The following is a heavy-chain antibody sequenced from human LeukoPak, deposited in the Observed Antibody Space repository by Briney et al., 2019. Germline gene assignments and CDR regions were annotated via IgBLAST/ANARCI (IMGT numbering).Heavy chain of an antibody. CDR3: ARDYGVDCSSTSCYENGDYYYYYYMDV. CDR1: GYTFTSYG. CDR2: ISAYNGNT. Sequence: ASVKVSCKASGYTFTSYGISWVRQAPGQGLEWMGWISAYNGNTNYAQKLQGRVTMTTDTSTSTASMELRSLRSDDTAVYYCARDYGVDCSSTSCYENGDYYYYYYMDVWGKGTTVTVSS. J-gene: IGHJ6*03. V-gene: IGHV1-18*01. D-gene: IGHD2-2*01.